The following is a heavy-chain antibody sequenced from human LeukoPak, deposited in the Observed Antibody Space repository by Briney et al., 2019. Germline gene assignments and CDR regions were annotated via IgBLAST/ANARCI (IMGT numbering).Heavy chain of an antibody. V-gene: IGHV3-33*01. D-gene: IGHD6-13*01. J-gene: IGHJ6*02. CDR3: ALTAAVFDYSYYYGMDV. CDR2: IWYDGSNK. Sequence: GRFLRLSCAASGFTFNSYGMHWVRQAPGKGLEWVAVIWYDGSNKYYADSVKGRFTISRDNSKTSLYLQMNSLRAEDTAVYYCALTAAVFDYSYYYGMDVWGQGTAVTVSS. CDR1: GFTFNSYG.